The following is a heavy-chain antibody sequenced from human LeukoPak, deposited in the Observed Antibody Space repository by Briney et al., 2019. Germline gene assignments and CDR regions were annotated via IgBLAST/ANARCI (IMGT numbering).Heavy chain of an antibody. Sequence: ASVKVSCKASGYTFTSYYMHWVRQAPGQGLEWMGIINPSGGSTRYAQKFQGRVTMTRDMSTSTLYMELSSLRSEDTAVYYCARASYCSGGSCYTLGAFDIWGQGTMITVSS. J-gene: IGHJ3*02. CDR2: INPSGGST. CDR1: GYTFTSYY. V-gene: IGHV1-46*01. D-gene: IGHD2-15*01. CDR3: ARASYCSGGSCYTLGAFDI.